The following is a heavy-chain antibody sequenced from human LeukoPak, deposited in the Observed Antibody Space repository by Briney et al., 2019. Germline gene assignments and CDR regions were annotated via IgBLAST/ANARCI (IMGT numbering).Heavy chain of an antibody. D-gene: IGHD4-17*01. CDR2: ISSSSSYI. J-gene: IGHJ4*02. Sequence: KPGGSLRLSCAASGFTFSSYSMNWVRQAPGKGLEWVSSISSSSSYIYYADSVKGRFTISRDNAKNSLYLQMNSLRAEDTAVYYCAREHTTVTSLLDYWGQGTLVTVSS. CDR3: AREHTTVTSLLDY. V-gene: IGHV3-21*01. CDR1: GFTFSSYS.